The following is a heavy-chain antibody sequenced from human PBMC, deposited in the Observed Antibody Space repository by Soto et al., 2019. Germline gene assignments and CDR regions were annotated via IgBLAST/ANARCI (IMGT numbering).Heavy chain of an antibody. Sequence: SVKVSCKASGGTFSSYTISWVRQAPGQGLEWMGRIIPILGIANYAQKLQGRVTMTTDTSTSTAYMELRSLRSDDTAVYYCARAKVTMVRGVIIMHGMDVWGQGTTVTVSS. V-gene: IGHV1-69*02. CDR2: IIPILGIA. D-gene: IGHD3-10*01. CDR1: GGTFSSYT. CDR3: ARAKVTMVRGVIIMHGMDV. J-gene: IGHJ6*02.